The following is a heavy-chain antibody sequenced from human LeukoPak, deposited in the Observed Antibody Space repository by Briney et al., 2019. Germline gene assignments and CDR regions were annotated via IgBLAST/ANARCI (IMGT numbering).Heavy chain of an antibody. Sequence: PGGSLRLSCEASGFSFSHYGMHWVRQAPGKGLEWVAVVSSDGNTKYYADSVKGRFTISRDNSKNIVYLQMNSGRAEDTAVYYCAKEGGSSFTAHWDYWGQGTLVTVSS. V-gene: IGHV3-30*18. CDR2: VSSDGNTK. J-gene: IGHJ4*02. CDR3: AKEGGSSFTAHWDY. D-gene: IGHD3-10*01. CDR1: GFSFSHYG.